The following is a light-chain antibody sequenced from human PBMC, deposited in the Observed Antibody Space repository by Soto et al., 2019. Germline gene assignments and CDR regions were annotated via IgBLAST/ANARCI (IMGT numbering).Light chain of an antibody. J-gene: IGKJ1*01. CDR1: QSISSW. CDR3: QQYNSYSWT. V-gene: IGKV1-5*01. Sequence: DIQMTQYPSPLSASVGDRVTITFRASQSISSWLAWYQQKPGKAPKLLIYDASSLESGVPSRFSGSGSGTEFTLTISSLQPDDFATYYCQQYNSYSWTFGQGTKVDI. CDR2: DAS.